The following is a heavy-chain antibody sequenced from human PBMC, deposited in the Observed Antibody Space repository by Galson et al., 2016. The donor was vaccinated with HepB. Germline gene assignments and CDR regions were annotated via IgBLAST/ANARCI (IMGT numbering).Heavy chain of an antibody. CDR2: INPTGGMA. J-gene: IGHJ4*02. V-gene: IGHV1-46*01. CDR1: GYTFIHFY. Sequence: SVKVSCKASGYTFIHFYMHWVRQAPGHGLEWMAMINPTGGMATYAQKFQGRVTVTRDTSTSTVYMELKSLKSEDTAVYYCARDLGGRVTGADYWGRGTLVTVSS. CDR3: ARDLGGRVTGADY. D-gene: IGHD2-15*01.